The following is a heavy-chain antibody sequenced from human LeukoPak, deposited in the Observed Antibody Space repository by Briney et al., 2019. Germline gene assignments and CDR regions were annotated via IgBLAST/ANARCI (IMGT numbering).Heavy chain of an antibody. CDR3: AKSILQRWLQPDY. V-gene: IGHV3-23*01. J-gene: IGHJ4*02. Sequence: GGSLRLSCAASGFTFSNYAMSWVRQAPGKGLEWVSAISGSGGRTYYADSVKGRFTISRDTSKNTLCLQMNSLRAEDTAIYYCAKSILQRWLQPDYWGQGTLVTVSS. CDR1: GFTFSNYA. D-gene: IGHD5-24*01. CDR2: ISGSGGRT.